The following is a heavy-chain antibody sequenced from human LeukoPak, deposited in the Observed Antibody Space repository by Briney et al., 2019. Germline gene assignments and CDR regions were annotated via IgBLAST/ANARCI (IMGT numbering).Heavy chain of an antibody. CDR3: AKDQSYYDSSRGFSTLSKYGMDV. CDR2: ISGSGGST. Sequence: GGSLRLSCAASGFTFSSYAMSWVRQAPGKGLEWVSAISGSGGSTYYADSVKGRFTISRDNSKNTLYLQMNSLRAEDTAVYYCAKDQSYYDSSRGFSTLSKYGMDVWGQGTTVTVSS. D-gene: IGHD3-22*01. J-gene: IGHJ6*02. CDR1: GFTFSSYA. V-gene: IGHV3-23*01.